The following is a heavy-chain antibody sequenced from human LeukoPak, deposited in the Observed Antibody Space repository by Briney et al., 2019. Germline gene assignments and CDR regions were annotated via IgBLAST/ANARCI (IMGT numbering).Heavy chain of an antibody. CDR3: AKDKQGWDAFDI. CDR2: ISWNSGSI. J-gene: IGHJ3*02. Sequence: GGSLRLSCAASGFTFDDYAMHWVRQAPGKGLEWVSGISWNSGSIGYADSVKGRFTISRDNAKNSLYLQMNSLRAEDMALYYCAKDKQGWDAFDIWGQGTMVTVSS. D-gene: IGHD5-24*01. V-gene: IGHV3-9*03. CDR1: GFTFDDYA.